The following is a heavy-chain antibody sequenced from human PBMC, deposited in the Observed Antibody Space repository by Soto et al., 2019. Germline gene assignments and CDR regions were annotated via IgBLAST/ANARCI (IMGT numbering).Heavy chain of an antibody. CDR2: ISGSGGST. D-gene: IGHD6-19*01. V-gene: IGHV3-23*01. J-gene: IGHJ4*02. Sequence: GGSLGLSCAASGFTFSSYAMSWVRQAPGKGLEWVSAISGSGGSTYYADSVKGRFTISRDNSKNTLYLQMNSLRAEDTAVYYCAKDGGSYSSGWPDYFDYWGQGTLVTVSS. CDR3: AKDGGSYSSGWPDYFDY. CDR1: GFTFSSYA.